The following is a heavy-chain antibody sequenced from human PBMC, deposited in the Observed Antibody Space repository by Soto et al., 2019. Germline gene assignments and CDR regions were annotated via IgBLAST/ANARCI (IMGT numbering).Heavy chain of an antibody. J-gene: IGHJ6*02. Sequence: GGSLRLSCAASGFTFSDHYMDWVRQAPGKGLEWVGRTRNKANSYTTEYAASVKGRFTISRDDSKNSLYLQMNSLKTEDTAVYYCARDPITIFGVVTSVWGQGTTVTVSS. D-gene: IGHD3-3*01. V-gene: IGHV3-72*01. CDR1: GFTFSDHY. CDR2: TRNKANSYTT. CDR3: ARDPITIFGVVTSV.